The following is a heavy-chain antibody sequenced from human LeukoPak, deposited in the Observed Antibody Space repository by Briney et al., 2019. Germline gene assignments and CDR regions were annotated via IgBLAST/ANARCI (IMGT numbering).Heavy chain of an antibody. CDR3: AKDILVRGVISYDAFDI. CDR2: ISWNSGSI. CDR1: KFTFSTFS. V-gene: IGHV3-9*01. Sequence: GGSLRLSCAASKFTFSTFSMSWVRQAPGKGLEWVSGISWNSGSIGYADSVKGRFTISRDNAKNSLYLQMNSLRAEDTALYYCAKDILVRGVISYDAFDIWGQGTMVTVSS. J-gene: IGHJ3*02. D-gene: IGHD3-10*01.